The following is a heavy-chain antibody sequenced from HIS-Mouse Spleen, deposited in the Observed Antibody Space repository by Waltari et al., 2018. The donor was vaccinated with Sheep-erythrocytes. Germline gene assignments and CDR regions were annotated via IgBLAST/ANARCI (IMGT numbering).Heavy chain of an antibody. CDR3: ARANSGSYDDAFDI. CDR1: GFPFSSYD. Sequence: EVQLVESGGGLVQPGGSLRLSCAASGFPFSSYDMHWVRQATGKGFEWVSAIGTAGDTYYPGSVKGRFTIARENAKNSLYLQMNSRRAGDTAVYYCARANSGSYDDAFDIWGQGTMVTVSS. V-gene: IGHV3-13*01. CDR2: IGTAGDT. D-gene: IGHD1-26*01. J-gene: IGHJ3*02.